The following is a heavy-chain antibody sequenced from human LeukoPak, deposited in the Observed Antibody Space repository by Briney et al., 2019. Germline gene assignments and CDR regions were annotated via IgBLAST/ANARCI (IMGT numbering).Heavy chain of an antibody. CDR2: TYSGGST. CDR3: ARVRYGSGSYYIDY. J-gene: IGHJ4*02. CDR1: GFTVSSNY. D-gene: IGHD3-10*01. V-gene: IGHV3-66*01. Sequence: GGSLRLSCAASGFTVSSNYMSWVRQAPGKGLEWVSVTYSGGSTYYADSVKGRFTISRDNSKNTLYLQMNSLRAEDTAVYYCARVRYGSGSYYIDYWGQGTLVTVSS.